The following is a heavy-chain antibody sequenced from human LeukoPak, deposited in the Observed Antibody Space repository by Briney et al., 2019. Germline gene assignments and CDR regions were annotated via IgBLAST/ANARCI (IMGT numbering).Heavy chain of an antibody. Sequence: GGSLRLSCAASGFTFSSYAMSWVRQAPGKGLEWVSGINWNGGSTGYADSVKGRFTISRDNAKNSLYLQMNSLRAEDTALYYCARDGEVYYYDFASTWLDPWGQGTLVTVSS. CDR3: ARDGEVYYYDFASTWLDP. CDR1: GFTFSSYA. J-gene: IGHJ5*02. D-gene: IGHD3-22*01. CDR2: INWNGGST. V-gene: IGHV3-20*04.